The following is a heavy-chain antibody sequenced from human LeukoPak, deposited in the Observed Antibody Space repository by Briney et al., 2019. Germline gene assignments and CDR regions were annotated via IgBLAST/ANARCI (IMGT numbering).Heavy chain of an antibody. Sequence: GGSLRLSCAASGFTFSSYAMHWVRQAPGKGLEWVAVISYDGSNKYYADSVKGRFTISRDNSKNTLYLQMNSLRAEDTAVYYCARGTKQQPYAFDIWGQGTMVTVSS. D-gene: IGHD6-13*01. J-gene: IGHJ3*02. CDR3: ARGTKQQPYAFDI. V-gene: IGHV3-30-3*01. CDR1: GFTFSSYA. CDR2: ISYDGSNK.